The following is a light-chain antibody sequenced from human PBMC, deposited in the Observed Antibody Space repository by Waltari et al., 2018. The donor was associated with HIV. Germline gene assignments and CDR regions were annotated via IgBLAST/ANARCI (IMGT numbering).Light chain of an antibody. CDR2: EDN. V-gene: IGLV1-51*02. CDR1: TPEFENNY. CDR3: GTWDAGLSVAV. J-gene: IGLJ3*02. Sequence: QSVFTQSPSLSAAPGQTVPISCSGGTPEFENNYLSWYQQFPGTAPKLLIYEDNKRLAGIPDRFSGSKFGTSATLVIAELQTGDEADYFCGTWDAGLSVAVFGGGTKLTV.